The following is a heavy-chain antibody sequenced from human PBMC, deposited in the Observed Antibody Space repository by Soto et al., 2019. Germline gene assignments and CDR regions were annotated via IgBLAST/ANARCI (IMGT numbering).Heavy chain of an antibody. CDR2: IYYSGST. D-gene: IGHD2-8*01. CDR1: GGSISSYY. Sequence: PSETLSLTCTVSGGSISSYYLSWIRQPPGKGLEWIGYIYYSGSTNYNPSLKSRVTISVDTSKNQFSLKLSSVTAADTAVYYCAREGTIYCTNGVCRAFDIWGQGTMVTV. J-gene: IGHJ3*02. CDR3: AREGTIYCTNGVCRAFDI. V-gene: IGHV4-59*01.